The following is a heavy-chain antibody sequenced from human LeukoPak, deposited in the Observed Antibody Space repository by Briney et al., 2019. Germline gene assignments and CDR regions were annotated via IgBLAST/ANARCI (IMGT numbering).Heavy chain of an antibody. CDR2: MNPNSGNT. Sequence: ASVKVSCKASGSTFTSYDINWVRQATGQGLEWMGWMNPNSGNTGYAQKFQGRVTITRNTSISTAYMVLSSLRSEDTAVYYCARNRMKTRFDPWGQGTLVTVSS. V-gene: IGHV1-8*03. CDR3: ARNRMKTRFDP. D-gene: IGHD2-8*01. J-gene: IGHJ5*02. CDR1: GSTFTSYD.